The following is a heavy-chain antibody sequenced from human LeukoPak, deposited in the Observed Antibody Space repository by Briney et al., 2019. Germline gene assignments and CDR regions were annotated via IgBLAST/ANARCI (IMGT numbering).Heavy chain of an antibody. CDR1: GFTFSSYA. CDR3: ARGPSGYHNT. D-gene: IGHD5-12*01. Sequence: GSLRLSCAASGFTFSSYAMSWVRQAPGKGLEWVSAISASGGSTYYADPVKGRFTISRDNSKNTLYLKMNSLRAKDTAVYYCARGPSGYHNTGGQGTLVTVSS. CDR2: ISASGGST. J-gene: IGHJ4*02. V-gene: IGHV3-23*01.